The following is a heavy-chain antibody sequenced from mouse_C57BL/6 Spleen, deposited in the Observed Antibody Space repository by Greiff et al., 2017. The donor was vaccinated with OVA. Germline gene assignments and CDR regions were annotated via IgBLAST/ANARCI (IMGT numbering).Heavy chain of an antibody. J-gene: IGHJ1*03. CDR1: GYTFTSYG. V-gene: IGHV1-81*01. CDR3: AREDYDYDEAPQYFDV. D-gene: IGHD2-4*01. CDR2: IYPRSGNT. Sequence: QVQLQQSGAELARPGASVKLSCKASGYTFTSYGISWVKQRTGQGLEWIGEIYPRSGNTYYNEKFKGKATLTADKSSSTAYMELRSLTSEDSAVYFCAREDYDYDEAPQYFDVWGTGTTVTVSS.